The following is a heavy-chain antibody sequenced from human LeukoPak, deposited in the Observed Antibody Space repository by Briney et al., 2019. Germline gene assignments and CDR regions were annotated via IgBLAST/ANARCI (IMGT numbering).Heavy chain of an antibody. Sequence: GSLRLSCAASGFTFSASAIHWIRQPPGKGLEWIGNIYYSGSTNYNPSLKSRVTISVDTSKNQFSLKLSSVTAADTAVYYCAGGGIMITFGGVFYMDVWGTGTTVTISS. CDR2: IYYSGST. J-gene: IGHJ6*03. CDR1: GFTFSASA. V-gene: IGHV4-59*08. CDR3: AGGGIMITFGGVFYMDV. D-gene: IGHD3-16*01.